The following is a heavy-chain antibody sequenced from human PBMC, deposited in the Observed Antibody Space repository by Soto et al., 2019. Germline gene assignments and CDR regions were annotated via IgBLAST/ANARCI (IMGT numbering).Heavy chain of an antibody. Sequence: SSETLSLTCSVSSASLSSSTYYWSWIRQPPGRGPEWIGSIYYSGNTYYKPSLKSRVSISIDTSRNQFSLKLTSATAADTGVYYCASSSPFHYWGPGILVTVSS. CDR1: SASLSSSTYY. CDR3: ASSSPFHY. CDR2: IYYSGNT. D-gene: IGHD6-6*01. V-gene: IGHV4-39*01. J-gene: IGHJ4*02.